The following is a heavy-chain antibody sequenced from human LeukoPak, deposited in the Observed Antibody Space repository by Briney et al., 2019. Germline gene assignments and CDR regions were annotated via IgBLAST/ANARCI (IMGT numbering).Heavy chain of an antibody. J-gene: IGHJ4*02. V-gene: IGHV4-4*09. CDR3: ARRDWGWGFDY. CDR2: TQTSGST. Sequence: PSETLSLTCTVSGGSIRNYYWSWIRQPPGKGLEGIGSTQTSGSTDYNPSLRSRVTILVDTSKNQFSLSLSSVTAADTAIYYCARRDWGWGFDYWGQGTLVTVSS. CDR1: GGSIRNYY. D-gene: IGHD7-27*01.